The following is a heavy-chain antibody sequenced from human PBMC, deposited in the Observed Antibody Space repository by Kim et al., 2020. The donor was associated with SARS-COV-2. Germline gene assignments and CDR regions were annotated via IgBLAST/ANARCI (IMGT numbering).Heavy chain of an antibody. CDR1: GGSISSYY. D-gene: IGHD2-15*01. Sequence: SETLSLTCTVSGGSISSYYWSWIRQPPGKGLEWIGYIYYSGSTNYNPSLKSRVTISVDTSKNQFSLKLSSVTAADTAVYYCARDLYCSGGSCYSPFGYWGQGTLVTVSS. CDR3: ARDLYCSGGSCYSPFGY. V-gene: IGHV4-59*01. CDR2: IYYSGST. J-gene: IGHJ4*02.